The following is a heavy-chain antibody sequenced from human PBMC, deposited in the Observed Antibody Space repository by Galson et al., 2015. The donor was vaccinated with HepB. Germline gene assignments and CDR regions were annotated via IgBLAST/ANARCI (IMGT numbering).Heavy chain of an antibody. D-gene: IGHD3-22*01. CDR1: GFTFSSYA. CDR2: ISGSGGST. J-gene: IGHJ4*02. CDR3: ATDSSGYYRPYYFDY. Sequence: LRLSCAASGFTFSSYAMSWVRQAPGKGLEWVSAISGSGGSTYYADSVKGRFTISRDNSKNTLYLQMNSLRAEDTAVYYCATDSSGYYRPYYFDYWGQGTLVTVSS. V-gene: IGHV3-23*01.